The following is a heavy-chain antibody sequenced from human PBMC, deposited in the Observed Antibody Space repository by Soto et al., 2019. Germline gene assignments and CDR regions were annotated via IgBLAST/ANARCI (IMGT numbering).Heavy chain of an antibody. CDR1: GFTFNTFA. J-gene: IGHJ4*02. CDR2: ISYDGSHK. CDR3: ARDRAYGLRSFDWLCLDY. D-gene: IGHD3-9*01. V-gene: IGHV3-30-3*01. Sequence: QVQLVESGGGVVQPGRSLRLSCATSGFTFNTFAMHWVRQAPGKGLEWLAVISYDGSHKYYADSVKGRIIISRDNSKNTLYLPMKALRGEDTAVYYCARDRAYGLRSFDWLCLDYWGQGTLVTVSS.